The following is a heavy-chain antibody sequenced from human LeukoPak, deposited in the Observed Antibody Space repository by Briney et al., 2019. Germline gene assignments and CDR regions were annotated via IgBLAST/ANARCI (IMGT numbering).Heavy chain of an antibody. D-gene: IGHD1-26*01. V-gene: IGHV3-48*02. J-gene: IGHJ4*02. Sequence: PGRSLRLSCAASGFTFSSYGIHWVRQAPGKGLEWVSYISSSSSTIYYADSVKGRFTVSRDNAKNSLYLQMNSLRDEDTAVYYCARDGIVGVTGFGSYWGQGTLVTVSS. CDR1: GFTFSSYG. CDR3: ARDGIVGVTGFGSY. CDR2: ISSSSSTI.